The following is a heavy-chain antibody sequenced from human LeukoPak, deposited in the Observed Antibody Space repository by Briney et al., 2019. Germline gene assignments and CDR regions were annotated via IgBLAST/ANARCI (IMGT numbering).Heavy chain of an antibody. J-gene: IGHJ4*02. CDR2: ISSSSSYI. V-gene: IGHV3-21*01. Sequence: PGGSLRLSCAASGFTFSSYSMNWVRQAPGKGLEWVSSISSSSSYIYYADSVKGRFTISRDNAKNSLYLQMNSLRAEDTAVYYCARDVGEYSGYPGYFDYWGQGTLVTVSS. CDR1: GFTFSSYS. D-gene: IGHD5-12*01. CDR3: ARDVGEYSGYPGYFDY.